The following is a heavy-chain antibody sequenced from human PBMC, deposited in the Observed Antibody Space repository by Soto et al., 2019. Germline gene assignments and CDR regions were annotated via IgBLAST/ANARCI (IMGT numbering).Heavy chain of an antibody. J-gene: IGHJ4*02. Sequence: QITLKESGPTLVKPTQTLXXXXXXXGFSXSTSGXGVGWXXQPPGKALEWLALIYWDDDKRYSPSLKSRLTITKDTSKNQVVLTMTNMDPVDXATXXXXXXXXXXXXXFXYWGQGTLVTVSS. CDR2: IYWDDDK. V-gene: IGHV2-5*02. CDR3: XXXXXXXXXXFXY. CDR1: GFSXSTSGXG.